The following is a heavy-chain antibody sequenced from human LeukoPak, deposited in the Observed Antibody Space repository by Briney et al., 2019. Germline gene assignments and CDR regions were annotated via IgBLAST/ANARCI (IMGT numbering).Heavy chain of an antibody. CDR3: VRDRGTYRPIDY. CDR2: ISYTGTYV. J-gene: IGHJ4*02. V-gene: IGHV3-21*04. Sequence: GGSLGLSGAASALSLSPYNMNWVRQAPGKGLKWVSSISYTGTYVYYADSVKGRFTISRDNAQNSLYLQMNSLRAEDTAIYYCVRDRGTYRPIDYWGQGTLVTVSS. D-gene: IGHD1-26*01. CDR1: ALSLSPYN.